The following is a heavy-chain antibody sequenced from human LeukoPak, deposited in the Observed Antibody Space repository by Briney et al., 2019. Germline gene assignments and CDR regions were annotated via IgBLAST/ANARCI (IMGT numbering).Heavy chain of an antibody. V-gene: IGHV4-39*07. CDR1: GGSISSSSYY. CDR3: ARLAVAAYDY. D-gene: IGHD6-19*01. Sequence: PSETLSLTCTVSGGSISSSSYYWGWIRQPPGKGLEWIGSIYYSGSTYYNPSLKSRVTISVDTSKNQFSLKLSSVTAADTAVYYCARLAVAAYDYWGQGTLVTVSS. J-gene: IGHJ4*02. CDR2: IYYSGST.